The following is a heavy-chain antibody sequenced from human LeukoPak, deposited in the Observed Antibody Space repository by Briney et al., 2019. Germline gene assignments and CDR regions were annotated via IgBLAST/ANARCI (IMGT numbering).Heavy chain of an antibody. J-gene: IGHJ4*02. V-gene: IGHV3-23*01. Sequence: GGSLRLSCAASGFTFSSYAMSWVRQAPGKGLEWVSAISGSGGSTYYADSVKGRFTISRDNSKNTLYLQMGSPRAEDMAVYYCARAVWFGESSAAYYDYWGQGTLVTVSS. D-gene: IGHD3-10*01. CDR2: ISGSGGST. CDR3: ARAVWFGESSAAYYDY. CDR1: GFTFSSYA.